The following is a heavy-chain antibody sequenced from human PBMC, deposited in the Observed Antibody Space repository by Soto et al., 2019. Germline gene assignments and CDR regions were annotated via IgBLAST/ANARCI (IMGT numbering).Heavy chain of an antibody. CDR3: ARDVSSSWEYYFDY. CDR2: INASNGTT. CDR1: GGTFSSYA. Sequence: ASVKVSCKASGGTFSSYAISWVRQAPGQRLEWMGWINASNGTTNYSQKFQGRVTITRDASASTAYMELSSLRSEDTAVYYCARDVSSSWEYYFDYWGQGTLVTVSS. J-gene: IGHJ4*02. V-gene: IGHV1-3*01. D-gene: IGHD6-13*01.